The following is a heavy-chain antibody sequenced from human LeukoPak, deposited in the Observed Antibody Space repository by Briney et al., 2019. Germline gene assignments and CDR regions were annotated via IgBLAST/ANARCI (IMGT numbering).Heavy chain of an antibody. D-gene: IGHD2-2*01. V-gene: IGHV3-23*01. Sequence: QAGGSLRLSCAASGFTFSSYSMNWVRQAPGKGLEWVSAISKSGESTYYAGSVKGRFTISRDNSKNTQFLQMNSLRADDTAVYYCARGLPALFQFDYWGQGTLVTVSS. CDR2: ISKSGEST. CDR1: GFTFSSYS. CDR3: ARGLPALFQFDY. J-gene: IGHJ4*02.